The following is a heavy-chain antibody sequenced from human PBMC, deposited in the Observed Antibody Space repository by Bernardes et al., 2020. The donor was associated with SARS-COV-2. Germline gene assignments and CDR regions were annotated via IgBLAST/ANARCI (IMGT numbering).Heavy chain of an antibody. V-gene: IGHV3-74*01. CDR1: GFTFSRYW. CDR3: ARGGNYYLDY. Sequence: GGSLRLSCAASGFTFSRYWMHWVRQAPGTGLMWVSRINVDGVRTDFADSVKGRFTISRDNAKNTLYLQMDSLTDEDAAFYYCARGGNYYLDYWGQGTLVTVSS. CDR2: INVDGVRT. J-gene: IGHJ4*02. D-gene: IGHD1-26*01.